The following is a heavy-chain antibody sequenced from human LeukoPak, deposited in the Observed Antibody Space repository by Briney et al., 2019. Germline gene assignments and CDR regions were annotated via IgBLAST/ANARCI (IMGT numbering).Heavy chain of an antibody. V-gene: IGHV4-61*02. J-gene: IGHJ5*02. CDR3: ARDTGYCSSTSCYNWFDP. D-gene: IGHD2-2*01. Sequence: SETLSLTCTVSGGSISSSSYYWSWIRQPAGKGLEWIGRIYTSGSTNYNPSLNSRVTISVDTSKNQFSLKLSSVTAADTAVYYCARDTGYCSSTSCYNWFDPWGQGTLVTVSS. CDR2: IYTSGST. CDR1: GGSISSSSYY.